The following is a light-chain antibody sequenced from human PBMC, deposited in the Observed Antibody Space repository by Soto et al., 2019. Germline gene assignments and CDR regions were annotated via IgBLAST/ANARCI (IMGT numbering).Light chain of an antibody. V-gene: IGKV1-39*01. CDR3: QHYNSYSEA. J-gene: IGKJ1*01. CDR2: AAS. Sequence: DIQMTQSPSSLSASVGDRVTITCRASQSILTYLNWYQQKPGQAPKLLIYAASSLQSGVPSRFSGSGSGTEFTLTISSLQPDDFATYYCQHYNSYSEAFGQGTKVDIK. CDR1: QSILTY.